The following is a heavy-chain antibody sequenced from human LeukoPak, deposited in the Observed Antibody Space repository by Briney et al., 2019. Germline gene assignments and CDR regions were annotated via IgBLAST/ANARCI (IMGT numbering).Heavy chain of an antibody. CDR2: MNPNSGNT. V-gene: IGHV1-8*01. Sequence: ASVKVSCKASGYTFTSYDINWVRQATGQGLEWMGWMNPNSGNTGYAQKFQGRVTMTRNTSISTAYMELSSLRSEDTAVYYCARGHSIQLWLLPYYYYYGMDVWGQGTTVTVSS. J-gene: IGHJ6*02. CDR1: GYTFTSYD. CDR3: ARGHSIQLWLLPYYYYYGMDV. D-gene: IGHD5-18*01.